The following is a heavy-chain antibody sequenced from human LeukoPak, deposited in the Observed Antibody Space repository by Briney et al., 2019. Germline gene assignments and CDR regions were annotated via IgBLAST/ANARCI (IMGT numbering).Heavy chain of an antibody. Sequence: GGSLRLSCAASGFTFRVYWMHWVRPAPGKGVVWVSRIRGDGSITNYADSVKGRFTISRDDAKNTLYLQMSSLRAEDTAIYYCAREGIAAELDFWGQGTLVTVSS. CDR3: AREGIAAELDF. CDR1: GFTFRVYW. J-gene: IGHJ4*02. CDR2: IRGDGSIT. V-gene: IGHV3-74*01. D-gene: IGHD6-13*01.